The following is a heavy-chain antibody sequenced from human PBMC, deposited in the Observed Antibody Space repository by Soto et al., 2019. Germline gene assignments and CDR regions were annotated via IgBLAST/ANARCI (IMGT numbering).Heavy chain of an antibody. D-gene: IGHD3-3*01. V-gene: IGHV3-30*18. Sequence: PGGSLGLSCAASGFTFSSYAMHWVRQAPGKGLEWVAVVSYDGSKKYYADSLKGRFTISRDNSKNTLYLQMNRLRAEETAVYYCAKGTIFGVVIDGMDVWGQGTTVTVSS. CDR1: GFTFSSYA. J-gene: IGHJ6*02. CDR2: VSYDGSKK. CDR3: AKGTIFGVVIDGMDV.